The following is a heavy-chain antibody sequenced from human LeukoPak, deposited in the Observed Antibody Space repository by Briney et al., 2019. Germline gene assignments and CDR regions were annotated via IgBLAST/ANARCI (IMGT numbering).Heavy chain of an antibody. J-gene: IGHJ6*02. CDR1: GGSISSYY. CDR2: IYYSGST. Sequence: SETLSLTCTVSGGSISSYYWSWIRQPPGKGLEWIGYIYYSGSTNHNPSLKSRVTISVDTSKNQFSLKLSSVTAADTAVYYCARDFKGMDVWGQGTTVTVSS. CDR3: ARDFKGMDV. V-gene: IGHV4-59*01.